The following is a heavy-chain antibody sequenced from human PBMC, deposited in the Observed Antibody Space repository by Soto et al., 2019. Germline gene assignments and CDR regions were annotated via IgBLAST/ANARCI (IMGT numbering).Heavy chain of an antibody. V-gene: IGHV6-1*01. CDR3: ARDQVVPAAIGQKTYNWFDP. D-gene: IGHD2-2*02. J-gene: IGHJ5*02. CDR2: TYYRSKWYN. Sequence: SQTLSPTCAISGDSVSSNSAAWNWIRQSPSRGLEWLGGTYYRSKWYNDYAVSVKSRITINPDTSKNQFSLQLNSVTPEDTAVYYCARDQVVPAAIGQKTYNWFDPWGQGTLVTVSS. CDR1: GDSVSSNSAA.